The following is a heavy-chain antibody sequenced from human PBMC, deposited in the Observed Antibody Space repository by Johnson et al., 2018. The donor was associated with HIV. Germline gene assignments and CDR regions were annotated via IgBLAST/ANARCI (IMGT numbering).Heavy chain of an antibody. CDR2: ISYDGSNK. Sequence: VQLVESGGGVVQPGRSLRLSCAASGFTFSSYAMHWVRQAPGKGLEWVAVISYDGSNKYYADSVMGRFTISRDNFKNTLYLQMNSLRAEDTAVYYCAREGKDAFDIWGQGRMVTVSS. CDR3: AREGKDAFDI. V-gene: IGHV3-30-3*01. J-gene: IGHJ3*02. CDR1: GFTFSSYA. D-gene: IGHD3-10*01.